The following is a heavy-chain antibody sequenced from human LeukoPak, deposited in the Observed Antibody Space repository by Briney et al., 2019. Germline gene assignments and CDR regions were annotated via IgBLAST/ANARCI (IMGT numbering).Heavy chain of an antibody. V-gene: IGHV3-66*01. Sequence: GGSLRLSCAASGFTVSSNYMSWVRQAPGKGLEWVSVIYSGGSTYYADSVKGRFTISRDNSKNTLYLQMNSLRAEDTAVYYCAKEAADPLYYYMDVWGKGTTVTVSS. J-gene: IGHJ6*03. CDR2: IYSGGST. D-gene: IGHD6-13*01. CDR1: GFTVSSNY. CDR3: AKEAADPLYYYMDV.